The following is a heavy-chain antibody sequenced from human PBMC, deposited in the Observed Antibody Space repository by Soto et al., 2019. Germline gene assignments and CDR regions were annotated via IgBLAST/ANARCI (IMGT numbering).Heavy chain of an antibody. V-gene: IGHV4-30-2*01. CDR1: GGSISSGGYS. CDR3: ARDRKQSNYFDY. CDR2: IHQTGIT. Sequence: TLSLTCAVSGGSISSGGYSWSWIRQPPGKGPEWIGYIHQTGITYYNPSLKSRVTISLDRSNNQFSLNLSSVTAADTAVYFCARDRKQSNYFDYWGQGTLVTVSS. J-gene: IGHJ4*02.